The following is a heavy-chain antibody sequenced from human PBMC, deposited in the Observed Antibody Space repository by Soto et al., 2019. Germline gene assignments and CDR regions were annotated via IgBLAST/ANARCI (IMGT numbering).Heavy chain of an antibody. CDR2: ISGSGGST. V-gene: IGHV3-23*01. CDR1: GFTFSSYA. CDR3: AKVALDYDFWSGYPPWYFDL. Sequence: EVQLLESGGGLVQPGGSLRLSCAASGFTFSSYAMSWVRQAPGKGLEWVSAISGSGGSTYYADSVKGRFTISRDNSTTPLYLQMDRLRAEDTAVYYCAKVALDYDFWSGYPPWYFDLWGRGTLVTVSS. D-gene: IGHD3-3*01. J-gene: IGHJ2*01.